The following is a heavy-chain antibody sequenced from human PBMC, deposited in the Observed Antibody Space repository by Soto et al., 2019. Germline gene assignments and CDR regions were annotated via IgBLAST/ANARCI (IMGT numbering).Heavy chain of an antibody. Sequence: PSETLSLTCTVSGGSISSGDYYWSWIRQPPGKGLEWIGYIYYSGSTYYNPSLKSRVTISVDTSKNQFSLKLSSVTAADTAVYYCARADYDTDAFDIWGQGTMVTVS. CDR1: GGSISSGDYY. J-gene: IGHJ3*02. V-gene: IGHV4-30-4*01. CDR3: ARADYDTDAFDI. D-gene: IGHD3-22*01. CDR2: IYYSGST.